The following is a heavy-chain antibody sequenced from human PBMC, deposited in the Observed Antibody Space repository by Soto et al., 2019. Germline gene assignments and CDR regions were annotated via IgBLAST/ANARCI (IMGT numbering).Heavy chain of an antibody. J-gene: IGHJ6*02. D-gene: IGHD2-21*02. V-gene: IGHV2-26*01. CDR3: ARITELPCGGDCYGYGMDV. Sequence: QVTLKESGPVLVQPTETLTLTCTVSGFSLSNARMGVSWIRQPPGKALEWLAHIFSNDEKSYTQSLKSRLTLSKDTSKSQVVLTMTNMDPVDTATYYCARITELPCGGDCYGYGMDVWGQGTTVTVSS. CDR1: GFSLSNARMG. CDR2: IFSNDEK.